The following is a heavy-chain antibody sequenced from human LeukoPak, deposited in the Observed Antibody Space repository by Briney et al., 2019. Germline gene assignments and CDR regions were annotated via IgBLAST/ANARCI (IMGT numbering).Heavy chain of an antibody. J-gene: IGHJ4*02. D-gene: IGHD3-9*01. CDR1: GFTFSNAW. CDR3: TTQRYDILTGYLDY. V-gene: IGHV3-15*01. CDR2: IKSKTDGGTT. Sequence: GGSLRLSCAASGFTFSNAWMSWVRQASGKGLEWVGRIKSKTDGGTTDYAAPVKGRFTLSRDDAKNTLYLQMTSLKTEDTAVYYCTTQRYDILTGYLDYWGQGTLVTVSS.